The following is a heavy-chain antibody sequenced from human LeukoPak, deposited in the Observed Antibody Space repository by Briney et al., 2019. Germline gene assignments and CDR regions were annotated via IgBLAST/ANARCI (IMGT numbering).Heavy chain of an antibody. CDR2: IYYSGST. CDR1: GGSISSSSYY. V-gene: IGHV4-39*01. D-gene: IGHD3-10*01. Sequence: PSETLSLTCTVSGGSISSSSYYWGWIRQPPGKGLEWIGSIYYSGSTYYNPSLKSRVTISVDTSKNQFSLKLSSVTAADTAVYYCARNGADSPGFALDIDAFDIWGQGTMVTVSS. J-gene: IGHJ3*02. CDR3: ARNGADSPGFALDIDAFDI.